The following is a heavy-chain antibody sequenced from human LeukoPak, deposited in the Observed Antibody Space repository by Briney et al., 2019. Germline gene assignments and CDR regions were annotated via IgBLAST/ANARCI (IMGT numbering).Heavy chain of an antibody. CDR1: GFPFCNAW. CDR3: TTALCSSTSCYIPVDY. J-gene: IGHJ4*02. Sequence: PGGSLRLFCSAPGFPFCNAWMSWVRQAPGKGLEWVGRIKSKTDGGTTDYVVPVKGRFTISRDDSKTTPYLQMNSLKTEHTAVYYCTTALCSSTSCYIPVDYWGQRNLVTASS. V-gene: IGHV3-15*01. CDR2: IKSKTDGGTT. D-gene: IGHD2-2*02.